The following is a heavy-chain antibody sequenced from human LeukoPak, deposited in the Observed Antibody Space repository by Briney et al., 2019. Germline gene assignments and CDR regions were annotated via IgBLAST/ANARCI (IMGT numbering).Heavy chain of an antibody. J-gene: IGHJ4*02. Sequence: GGSLRLSCAASGFTFSSYSMNWVRQAPGKGREWVSSISSSSTYIYYADSVKGRFTISRDNSKNTLYLQMNSLRAEDTAVYYCAKESSSGWEGYYFDYWGQGTLVTVSS. CDR2: ISSSSTYI. V-gene: IGHV3-21*01. D-gene: IGHD6-19*01. CDR1: GFTFSSYS. CDR3: AKESSSGWEGYYFDY.